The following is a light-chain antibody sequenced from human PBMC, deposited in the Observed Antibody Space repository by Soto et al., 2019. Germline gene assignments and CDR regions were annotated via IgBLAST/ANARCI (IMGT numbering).Light chain of an antibody. CDR2: GAS. CDR3: HQYGSSPPYT. CDR1: QSFSSGY. J-gene: IGKJ2*01. V-gene: IGKV3-20*01. Sequence: DIVLTQSPGTLSLSPGERATLSCRASQSFSSGYLAWYQQKPGQAPRLLIYGASTRATDIPDRLSGSESGTEFTLTISRLEPEDFAVYYCHQYGSSPPYTFGHGTKLEI.